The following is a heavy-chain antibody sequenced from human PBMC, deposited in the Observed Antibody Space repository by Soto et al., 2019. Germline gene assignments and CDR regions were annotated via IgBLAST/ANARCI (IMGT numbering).Heavy chain of an antibody. CDR2: ISGSGGST. V-gene: IGHV3-23*01. CDR3: AKGPPGHHCSSTSCPFDY. D-gene: IGHD2-2*01. Sequence: GGSLRLSCAASGFTFSSYAMSWVRQAPGKGLEWVSAISGSGGSTYYADSVKGRFTISRDNSKNTLYLQMNSLRAEDTAVYYCAKGPPGHHCSSTSCPFDYWGQGTLVTVSS. CDR1: GFTFSSYA. J-gene: IGHJ4*02.